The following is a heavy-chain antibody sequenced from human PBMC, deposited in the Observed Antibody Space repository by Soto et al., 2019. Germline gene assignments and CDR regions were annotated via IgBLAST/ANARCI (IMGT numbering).Heavy chain of an antibody. CDR3: ARGWGYCISTSCRNFDY. V-gene: IGHV4-30-4*01. J-gene: IGHJ4*02. Sequence: QVQLQESGPGLVKPSQTLSLTCTVSGGSISSGNYYWSWIRQPPGKGLEWIGYIYYSGSTYYNPSLNSRVTISVDTSKNQFSLKLSSVTAADTAVYYCARGWGYCISTSCRNFDYWGQGTLVTVSS. D-gene: IGHD2-2*01. CDR2: IYYSGST. CDR1: GGSISSGNYY.